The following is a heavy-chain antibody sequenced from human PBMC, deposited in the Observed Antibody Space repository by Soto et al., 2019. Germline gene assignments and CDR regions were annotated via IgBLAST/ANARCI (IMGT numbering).Heavy chain of an antibody. J-gene: IGHJ3*02. Sequence: LRLSCSASGFTFSSYSMNWVRQAPGKGLEWVSSISSSSSYIYYADSVKGRFTISRDNAKNSLYLQMNSLRAEDTAVYYCARVGGGYQLLHAFDIWGQGTMVTVSS. CDR3: ARVGGGYQLLHAFDI. CDR2: ISSSSSYI. D-gene: IGHD2-2*01. CDR1: GFTFSSYS. V-gene: IGHV3-21*01.